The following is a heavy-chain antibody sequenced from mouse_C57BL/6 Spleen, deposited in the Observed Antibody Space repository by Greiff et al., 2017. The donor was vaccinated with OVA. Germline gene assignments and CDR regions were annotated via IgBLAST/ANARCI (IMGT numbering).Heavy chain of an antibody. V-gene: IGHV10-1*01. CDR1: GLSFNTYA. CDR3: VRGGYDFAY. J-gene: IGHJ3*01. CDR2: MRSKSNNYAT. Sequence: EVKQVESGGGLVQPKGSLKLSCAASGLSFNTYAMNWVRQAPGKGVEWVAPMRSKSNNYATCYADSMKDRSTISRDVSESMLYLQMTNLKSEDTAMYYCVRGGYDFAYWGQGTLVTVSA. D-gene: IGHD2-2*01.